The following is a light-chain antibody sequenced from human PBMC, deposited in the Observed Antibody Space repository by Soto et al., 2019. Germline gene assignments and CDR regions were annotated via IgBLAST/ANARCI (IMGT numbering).Light chain of an antibody. V-gene: IGKV3-20*01. J-gene: IGKJ2*03. CDR3: QQYGSAPYS. CDR1: QSVSLNY. Sequence: EVVLTQSPGTLSLSPGERATLSCRASQSVSLNYLAWYQQKPGQTPRLLIYGASSRATGIPDRFSGSGSGTDCTLTIGRLEPEDFAVYYCQQYGSAPYSFGQGTKLEIK. CDR2: GAS.